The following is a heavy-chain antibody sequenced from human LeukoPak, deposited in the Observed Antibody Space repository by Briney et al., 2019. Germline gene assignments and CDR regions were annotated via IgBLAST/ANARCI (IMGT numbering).Heavy chain of an antibody. CDR3: AKGDSN. CDR2: IRNDIPKDGINK. CDR1: GFIFSNYG. V-gene: IGHV3-30*02. D-gene: IGHD6-13*01. Sequence: PGESLRLSCTTSGFIFSNYGMHWVRQAPGKELEWVALIRNDIPKDGINKYYADSVRGRFTISRDNSKNTVYLQMNSLRVADTAMYYCAKGDSNWGQGTLVTVSS. J-gene: IGHJ4*02.